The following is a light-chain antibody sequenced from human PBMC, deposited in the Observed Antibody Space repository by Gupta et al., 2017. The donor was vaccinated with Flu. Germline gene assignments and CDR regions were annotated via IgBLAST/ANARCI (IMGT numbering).Light chain of an antibody. Sequence: SPSTLSASVGDRVTITCRASRNISSWLAWYQQKPGKAPKLLIYKASSLESGVPSRFSGSGSGTEFTLTISSLQPDDFATYYCKQYDSYYTFGQGTKLEIK. CDR3: KQYDSYYT. CDR1: RNISSW. J-gene: IGKJ2*01. CDR2: KAS. V-gene: IGKV1-5*03.